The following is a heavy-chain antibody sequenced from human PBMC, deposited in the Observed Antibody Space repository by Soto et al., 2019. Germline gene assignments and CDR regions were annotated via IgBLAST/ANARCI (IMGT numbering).Heavy chain of an antibody. CDR3: ARDNSSSWYGQTNWFDP. V-gene: IGHV3-33*01. J-gene: IGHJ5*02. Sequence: QVHLVESRGGVVQPGRSLRLSCAASGFTFSSYGMHWVRQAPGKGLEWVAVIWYDGSNKYYADSVKGRFTISRDNSKNTLYLQMNSLRAEDTAVYYCARDNSSSWYGQTNWFDPWGQGTLVTVSS. CDR1: GFTFSSYG. CDR2: IWYDGSNK. D-gene: IGHD6-13*01.